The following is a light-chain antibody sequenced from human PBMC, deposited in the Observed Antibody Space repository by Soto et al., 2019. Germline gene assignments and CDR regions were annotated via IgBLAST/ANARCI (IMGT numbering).Light chain of an antibody. CDR1: SSDVGGYNR. V-gene: IGLV2-18*02. CDR3: SSYTSSSTYV. J-gene: IGLJ1*01. CDR2: EVS. Sequence: QSVLTQPPSLSGSPGHSVTIPCPGTSSDVGGYNRVSWYQQPPGTAPKLMIYEVSNRPSGVPDRFSGSKSGDTASLTISGLQAEDEADYYCSSYTSSSTYVFGTGTKVTVL.